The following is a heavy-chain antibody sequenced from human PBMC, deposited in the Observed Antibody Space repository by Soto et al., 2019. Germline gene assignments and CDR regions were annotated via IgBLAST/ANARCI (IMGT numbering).Heavy chain of an antibody. CDR2: MNPNSGNT. V-gene: IGHV1-8*01. J-gene: IGHJ6*03. CDR1: GYTFTSYD. D-gene: IGHD3-3*01. Sequence: ASVKVSCKASGYTFTSYDINWVRQATGQGLEWMGWMNPNSGNTGYAQKFQGRVTMTRNTSISTAYMELSSLRSEDTAVYYCARGSPADFWSGYYHYYYYYYMDVWGKGTTVTSP. CDR3: ARGSPADFWSGYYHYYYYYYMDV.